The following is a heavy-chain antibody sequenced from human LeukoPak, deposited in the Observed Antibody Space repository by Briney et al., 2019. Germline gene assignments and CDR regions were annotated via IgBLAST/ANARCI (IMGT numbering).Heavy chain of an antibody. V-gene: IGHV3-30*02. CDR1: GFTFSTYA. CDR2: IRHDGSIK. D-gene: IGHD2-21*02. CDR3: ARGDCSGDCYHPLYY. J-gene: IGHJ4*02. Sequence: GGSLRLSCAASGFTFSTYAMHWVRQAPGQGLDWVAFIRHDGSIKYYADSVKGRFTISRDNSKNTLYLQMNSLRTEDTAVYYCARGDCSGDCYHPLYYWGQGSLVTVSS.